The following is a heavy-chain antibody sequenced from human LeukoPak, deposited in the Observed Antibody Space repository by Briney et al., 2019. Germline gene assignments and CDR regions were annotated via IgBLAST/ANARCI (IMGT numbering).Heavy chain of an antibody. CDR1: GFTFIRCG. J-gene: IGHJ6*02. CDR2: ISYDETHK. CDR3: AKSGQGSRNYYYYGMDV. V-gene: IGHV3-30*18. D-gene: IGHD6-25*01. Sequence: GGSLRLSCATSGFTFIRCGMHWVRQAPGQGLEWVAVISYDETHKYYGDFVKGRFTISRDNSRNTIYLQMNSLTTDDTAVYYCAKSGQGSRNYYYYGMDVWGQGTTVTVSS.